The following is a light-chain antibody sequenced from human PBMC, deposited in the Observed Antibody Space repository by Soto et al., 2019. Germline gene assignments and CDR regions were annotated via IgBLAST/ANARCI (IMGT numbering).Light chain of an antibody. CDR2: DAS. CDR1: QTISSA. CDR3: QQFNGYPRT. V-gene: IGKV1-13*02. J-gene: IGKJ4*01. Sequence: AIHLTQSPSSLSASVGDRVTITCRASQTISSALAWYQQKPGKPPTFLIYDASTLESGVPSRFSGSGSGTYFTLTISNLQPEDFAIYYCQQFNGYPRTFGGGTKLEVK.